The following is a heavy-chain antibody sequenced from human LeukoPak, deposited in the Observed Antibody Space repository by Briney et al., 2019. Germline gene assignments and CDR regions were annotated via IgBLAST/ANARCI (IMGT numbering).Heavy chain of an antibody. CDR1: GFTFSSYS. J-gene: IGHJ4*02. CDR2: ISSSSSYI. D-gene: IGHD2-2*01. V-gene: IGHV3-21*01. CDR3: ARDEESHIVVVPAALYYFDY. Sequence: GGSLRLSCAASGFTFSSYSMNWVRQAPGKGLEWVAPISSSSSYIYYASSVNGRFTIFRDNAKNSLYLQMNSLRAEDTAVYYCARDEESHIVVVPAALYYFDYWGQGTLVSVSS.